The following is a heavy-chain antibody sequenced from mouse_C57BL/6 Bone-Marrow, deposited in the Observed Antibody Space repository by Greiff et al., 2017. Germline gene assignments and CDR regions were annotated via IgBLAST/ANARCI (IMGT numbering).Heavy chain of an antibody. V-gene: IGHV3-6*01. CDR3: ARDNRYYWDFDV. CDR2: IRYDGGT. D-gene: IGHD2-14*01. CDR1: GYSITSGYY. J-gene: IGHJ1*03. Sequence: DVQLQESGPGLVKPSQSLSLTCSVTGYSITSGYYWNWIRQFPGNKLEWVGYIRYDGGTNYNPSLKNRISFTRDTSTNQFFLKLNSVTTEDTATYYCARDNRYYWDFDVWGTGTTVTVSS.